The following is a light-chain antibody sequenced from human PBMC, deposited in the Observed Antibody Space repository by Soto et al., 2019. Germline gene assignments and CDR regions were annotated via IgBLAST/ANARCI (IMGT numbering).Light chain of an antibody. CDR2: DVT. CDR1: SSDVGGFNS. Sequence: QSALTQPRSVSGSPGQSVTISCTGTSSDVGGFNSVSWYQHHPDKVPKLMIYDVTKRPSGVPFRFSGSKSGNTASLTISGLQADDEADYYCYSYAGTNTHVFGTGTKSPS. CDR3: YSYAGTNTHV. J-gene: IGLJ1*01. V-gene: IGLV2-11*01.